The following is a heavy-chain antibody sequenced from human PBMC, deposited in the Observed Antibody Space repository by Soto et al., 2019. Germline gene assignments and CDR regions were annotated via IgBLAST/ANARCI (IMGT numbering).Heavy chain of an antibody. CDR3: ARVKRWYTFDY. Sequence: QVQLQESGPGLVKPSETLSLTCTVSGDSISNSYWTWIRQPPGKGLEWIRYVHYTGTTDYNPSLKSRVTISVDTSKNQFSLRLISVTAADTAVYYCARVKRWYTFDYWGQGTLVTVSS. CDR2: VHYTGTT. J-gene: IGHJ4*02. V-gene: IGHV4-59*01. D-gene: IGHD2-15*01. CDR1: GDSISNSY.